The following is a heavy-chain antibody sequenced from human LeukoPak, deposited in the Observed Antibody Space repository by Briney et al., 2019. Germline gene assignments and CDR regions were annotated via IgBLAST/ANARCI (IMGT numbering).Heavy chain of an antibody. CDR2: FDPEDGET. CDR3: ATDRVVAHRLRGWCDP. D-gene: IGHD2-15*01. Sequence: ASVKVSCKVSGYTLTELSMHWVRHAPGKGLEWMGGFDPEDGETIYAQKFQGRVTMTEDTSTDTAYMELSSLRSEDTAVYYCATDRVVAHRLRGWCDPWVQGTLVTVSS. V-gene: IGHV1-24*01. J-gene: IGHJ5*02. CDR1: GYTLTELS.